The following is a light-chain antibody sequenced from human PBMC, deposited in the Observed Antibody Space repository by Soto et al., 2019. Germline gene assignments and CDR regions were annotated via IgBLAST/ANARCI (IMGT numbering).Light chain of an antibody. CDR2: HVT. CDR1: SSDIGHYDY. V-gene: IGLV2-14*03. Sequence: QSALTQPASVSGSPGQSITISCTGTSSDIGHYDYVSWYQQHPGKAPKLMIYHVTYRPAGVSNRYSGSKSGNSASLTISGLQADDEADYYCCSLTTSHTYVFGSGTKVTVL. CDR3: CSLTTSHTYV. J-gene: IGLJ1*01.